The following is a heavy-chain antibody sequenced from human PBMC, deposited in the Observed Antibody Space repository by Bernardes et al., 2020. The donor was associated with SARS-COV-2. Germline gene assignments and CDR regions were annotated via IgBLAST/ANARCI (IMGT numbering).Heavy chain of an antibody. CDR1: GFTFDDYA. CDR3: AKASYDDILTGLAEGMDV. J-gene: IGHJ6*02. D-gene: IGHD3-9*01. V-gene: IGHV3-9*01. CDR2: ISWNSGSI. Sequence: GGSLRLSCAASGFTFDDYAMHWVRQAPGKGLEWVSCISWNSGSIGYADSVKGRFTISRDNAKNSLYLQMNSLRAEDTALYYCAKASYDDILTGLAEGMDVWGQGTTVTVSS.